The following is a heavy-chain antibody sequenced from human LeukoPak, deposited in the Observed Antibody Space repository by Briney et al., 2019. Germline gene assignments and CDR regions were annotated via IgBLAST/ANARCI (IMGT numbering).Heavy chain of an antibody. CDR1: GFTFSSYA. Sequence: GGSLRLSCAASGFTFSSYAMSWVRQAPGKGLEWVSAISGSGGSTYYADSVKGRFTISRDNAKNSLYLQMNSLRAEDTALYYCARDGDTVLTRGYYYYMDVWGKGTTVTVSS. CDR3: ARDGDTVLTRGYYYYMDV. D-gene: IGHD4-23*01. J-gene: IGHJ6*03. V-gene: IGHV3-23*01. CDR2: ISGSGGST.